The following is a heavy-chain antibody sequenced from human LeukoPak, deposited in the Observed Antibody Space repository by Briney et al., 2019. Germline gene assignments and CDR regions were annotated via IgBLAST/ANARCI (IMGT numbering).Heavy chain of an antibody. CDR2: IYYSGST. J-gene: IGHJ6*03. CDR1: GGSISSSSYY. D-gene: IGHD2-2*01. V-gene: IGHV4-39*01. Sequence: KPSETLSLTCTVSGGSISSSSYYWGWIRQPPGKGLEWIGSIYYSGSTYYNPSLKSRVTISVDTSKNQFSLKLSSVTAADTAVYYCARLVVVPAAEYYYMDVWGKGTTVTVSS. CDR3: ARLVVVPAAEYYYMDV.